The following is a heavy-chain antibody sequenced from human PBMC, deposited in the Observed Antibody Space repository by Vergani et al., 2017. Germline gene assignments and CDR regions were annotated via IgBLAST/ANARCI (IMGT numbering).Heavy chain of an antibody. V-gene: IGHV1-69*01. CDR3: AGDMESRFLLWPSYGRFDP. J-gene: IGHJ5*02. CDR1: GGTFSSYA. D-gene: IGHD3-3*01. CDR2: IIPIFGTA. Sequence: QVQLVQSGAEVKKPWSSVKVSCKASGGTFSSYAISWVRQAPGQGLEWMGGIIPIFGTANYAQKFQGRVTITADESTSTAYMELSSLRSEDTAVYYCAGDMESRFLLWPSYGRFDPWGQGTLVTVSS.